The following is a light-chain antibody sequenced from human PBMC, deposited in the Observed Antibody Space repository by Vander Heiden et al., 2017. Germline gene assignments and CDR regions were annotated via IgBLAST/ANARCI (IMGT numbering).Light chain of an antibody. V-gene: IGKV4-1*01. J-gene: IGKJ1*01. CDR3: QQYYSTSWT. Sequence: DIVMTQSPDSLAVSLGERATINWKSSQSVLYSSNNKNYLAWYQQKPGQPPKLLFYWASTRESGVPDRFSGSGSGTDFTLTISSLQAEDVAVYYCQQYYSTSWTFGQGTKVEIK. CDR2: WAS. CDR1: QSVLYSSNNKNY.